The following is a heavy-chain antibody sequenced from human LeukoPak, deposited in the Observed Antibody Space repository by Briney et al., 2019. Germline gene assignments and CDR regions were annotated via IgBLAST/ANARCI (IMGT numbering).Heavy chain of an antibody. D-gene: IGHD6-13*01. CDR1: GGSISSYY. Sequence: PSETLSLTCTVSGGSISSYYWSWIRQPPGKGLEWIGYIYYSGSTNYNPSLKSRVTISVDTSKNQFSLKLSSVTAADTAVYYCARGRGGAAAGTLHYYGMDVWGQGTTVTVSS. CDR3: ARGRGGAAAGTLHYYGMDV. CDR2: IYYSGST. J-gene: IGHJ6*02. V-gene: IGHV4-59*12.